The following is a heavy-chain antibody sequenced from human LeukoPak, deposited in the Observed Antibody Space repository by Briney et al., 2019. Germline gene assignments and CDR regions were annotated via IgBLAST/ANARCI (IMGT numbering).Heavy chain of an antibody. J-gene: IGHJ4*02. D-gene: IGHD5-12*01. V-gene: IGHV4-38-2*01. Sequence: PSETLSLTCAVSGYSIGSGYYWGWIRQPPGKGLEWIGSIYHSGSTYYNPSLKSRVTISVDTSKNQFSLKLSSVTAADTAVYYCARASGYDHPYYFDYWGQGTLVTVSS. CDR1: GYSIGSGYY. CDR3: ARASGYDHPYYFDY. CDR2: IYHSGST.